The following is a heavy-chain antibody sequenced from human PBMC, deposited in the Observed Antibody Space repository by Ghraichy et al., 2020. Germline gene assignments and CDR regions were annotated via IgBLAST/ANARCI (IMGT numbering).Heavy chain of an antibody. CDR3: ARHFPTGFWSGTYYYYGMDV. V-gene: IGHV4-59*08. D-gene: IGHD3-3*01. CDR2: IYYSGST. J-gene: IGHJ6*02. CDR1: GGSISSYY. Sequence: SETLSLTCTVSGGSISSYYWSWIRQPPGKGLEWIGYIYYSGSTNYNPSLKSRVTISVDTSKNQFSLKLSSVTAADTAVYYCARHFPTGFWSGTYYYYGMDVWGQGTTVTVSS.